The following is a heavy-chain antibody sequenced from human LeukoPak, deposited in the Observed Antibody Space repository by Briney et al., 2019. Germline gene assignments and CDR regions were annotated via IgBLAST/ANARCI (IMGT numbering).Heavy chain of an antibody. CDR2: IYYSGST. Sequence: SETLSLTCTVSGGSIDNSIYYWGWIRQSPEKGLEWIGYIYYSGSTNSNPSLRSRVAISVDTSKNQFSLKLNSVTASDTAVYYCARGGATGARTRGAFVPSFDNWGQGSLVTVSS. CDR1: GGSIDNSIYY. CDR3: ARGGATGARTRGAFVPSFDN. V-gene: IGHV4-61*05. J-gene: IGHJ4*02. D-gene: IGHD4/OR15-4a*01.